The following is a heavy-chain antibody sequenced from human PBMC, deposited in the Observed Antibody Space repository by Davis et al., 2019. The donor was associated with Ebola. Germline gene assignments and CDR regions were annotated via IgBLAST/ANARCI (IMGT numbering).Heavy chain of an antibody. D-gene: IGHD1-26*01. V-gene: IGHV4-61*01. CDR1: GGSVNSDSHY. Sequence: SETLSLTCSVSGGSVNSDSHYWTWIRQAPDKGLEWIGYVYYNGYAHYNPALKSRATISLDTSNSQYSLTLISASPADTAVYYCARGSGTYFGDIAADYWGQGTLVTVSS. CDR2: VYYNGYA. J-gene: IGHJ4*02. CDR3: ARGSGTYFGDIAADY.